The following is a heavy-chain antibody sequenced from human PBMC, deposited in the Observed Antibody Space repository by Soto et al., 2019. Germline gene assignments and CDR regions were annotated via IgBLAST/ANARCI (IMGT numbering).Heavy chain of an antibody. J-gene: IGHJ5*02. CDR1: AFSFSDYY. CDR2: ISGSGSTM. D-gene: IGHD1-7*01. CDR3: ARAPLYKWNSLRFDP. V-gene: IGHV3-11*01. Sequence: QGQLVESGGGLVKPGGSLRLSCAASAFSFSDYYMSWIRQAPGKGLEWVSYISGSGSTMYYADSVRGRFTISRDNAKNAPYLQMNSPRVEQTAVYHCARAPLYKWNSLRFDPWGQGTLVTVSS.